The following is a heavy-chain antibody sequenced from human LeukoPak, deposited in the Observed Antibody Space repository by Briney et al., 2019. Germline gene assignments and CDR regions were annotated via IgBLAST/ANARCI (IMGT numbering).Heavy chain of an antibody. CDR3: ARDALGSSSYYDFWSGYYRRYYYYMDV. J-gene: IGHJ6*03. CDR2: IIPIFGTA. V-gene: IGHV1-69*05. D-gene: IGHD3-3*01. Sequence: ASVEVSCKASGGTFSSYAISWVRQAPGQGLEWMGGIIPIFGTANYAQKFQGRVTITTDESTSTAYMELSSLRSEDTAVYYCARDALGSSSYYDFWSGYYRRYYYYMDVWGKGTTVTVSS. CDR1: GGTFSSYA.